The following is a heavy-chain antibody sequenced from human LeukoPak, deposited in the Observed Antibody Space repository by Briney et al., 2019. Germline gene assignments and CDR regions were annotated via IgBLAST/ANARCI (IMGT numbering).Heavy chain of an antibody. CDR1: GGSISSYY. Sequence: SETLSLTCTVSGGSISSYYWSWIRQPPGKGLEWIGYIYYSGSTNYNPSLKSRVTISVDTSKNQFSLKLSSVTAADTAVYYCARGFGPVVAATPGWFDPWGQGTLVTV. V-gene: IGHV4-59*01. J-gene: IGHJ5*02. CDR2: IYYSGST. CDR3: ARGFGPVVAATPGWFDP. D-gene: IGHD2-15*01.